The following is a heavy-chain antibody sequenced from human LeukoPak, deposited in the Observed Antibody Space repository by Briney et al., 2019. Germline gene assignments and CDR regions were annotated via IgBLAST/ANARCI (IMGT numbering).Heavy chain of an antibody. CDR2: ISGLGDTT. CDR3: ARERAYYDILTGYYTFDY. D-gene: IGHD3-9*01. J-gene: IGHJ4*02. CDR1: GFTFSYYA. Sequence: PGGSLRLSCAASGFTFSYYAMTWVRRAPGKGLEWISHISGLGDTTDYAGSVKGRFTISRDNSENTLYLQMNSLRAEDTAVYYCARERAYYDILTGYYTFDYWGQGTLVTVSS. V-gene: IGHV3-23*01.